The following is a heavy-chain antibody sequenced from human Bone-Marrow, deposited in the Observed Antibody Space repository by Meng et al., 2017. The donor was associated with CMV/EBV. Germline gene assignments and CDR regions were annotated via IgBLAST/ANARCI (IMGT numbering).Heavy chain of an antibody. CDR1: GFTFSSYS. J-gene: IGHJ6*02. Sequence: GESLKISCAASGFTFSSYSMNWVRQAPGKGLEWVSAISGSGGSTYYADSVKGRFTISRDNAKNTLYLQMNSLRAEDTAVYYCARVEGYDFWSGYPFYYYYGMDVWGQGTTVTVSS. D-gene: IGHD3-3*01. CDR3: ARVEGYDFWSGYPFYYYYGMDV. CDR2: ISGSGGST. V-gene: IGHV3-21*01.